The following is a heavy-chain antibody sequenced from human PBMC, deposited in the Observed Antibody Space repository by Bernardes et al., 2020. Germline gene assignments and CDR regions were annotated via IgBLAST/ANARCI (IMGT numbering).Heavy chain of an antibody. Sequence: SETLSLTCTVSGGSISSYYWSWIRQPPGKGLEWIGYIYYSGSTNYTPSLKRRVTISVDTSNNQFSLKLRSVTAADTAVYYWARSMVELLWFGDHGYFDYWGQGTLVTVSS. V-gene: IGHV4-59*01. CDR3: ARSMVELLWFGDHGYFDY. CDR2: IYYSGST. J-gene: IGHJ4*02. D-gene: IGHD3-10*01. CDR1: GGSISSYY.